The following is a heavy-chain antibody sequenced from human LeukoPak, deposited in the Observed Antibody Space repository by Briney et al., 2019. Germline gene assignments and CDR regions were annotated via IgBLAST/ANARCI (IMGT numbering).Heavy chain of an antibody. CDR3: AKDLPAPVAADPLEYSSSSGNPPTEDY. CDR1: GFTFSSYG. D-gene: IGHD6-6*01. V-gene: IGHV3-30*02. J-gene: IGHJ4*02. Sequence: PGGSLRLSCAASGFTFSSYGMHWVRQAPGKGLEWVAFIRYDGSNKYYADSVKGRFTISRDNSKNTLYLQMNSLRAEDTAVYYCAKDLPAPVAADPLEYSSSSGNPPTEDYWGQGTLVTVSS. CDR2: IRYDGSNK.